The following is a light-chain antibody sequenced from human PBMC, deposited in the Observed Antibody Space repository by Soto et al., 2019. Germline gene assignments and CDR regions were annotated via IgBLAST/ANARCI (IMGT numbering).Light chain of an antibody. CDR3: AAWHDRLTGDI. J-gene: IGLJ1*01. CDR2: SNI. Sequence: QSVLTQPPSASVTPGQSDAISCSGSSSNIGSNTVNWYQHLPGTAPKLLIYSNILRPSGVPDRFSGSTSGASASLAISGLQSEDEADYYCAAWHDRLTGDIFGTWTKVTVL. CDR1: SSNIGSNT. V-gene: IGLV1-44*01.